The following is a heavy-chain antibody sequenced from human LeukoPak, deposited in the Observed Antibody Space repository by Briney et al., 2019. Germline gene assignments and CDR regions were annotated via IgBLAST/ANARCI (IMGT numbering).Heavy chain of an antibody. D-gene: IGHD2-2*01. V-gene: IGHV3-74*01. CDR1: GFTFSTYW. J-gene: IGHJ5*02. CDR3: ARDPCSSTSCFRGNWFDP. CDR2: INSDGSST. Sequence: GGSLRLSCAASGFTFSTYWMHWVRQAPGKGLVWVSHINSDGSSTNYADSVKGRFTISRDNAKNTLFLQMNSLRAEDTAVYYCARDPCSSTSCFRGNWFDPWGQGTLVTVSS.